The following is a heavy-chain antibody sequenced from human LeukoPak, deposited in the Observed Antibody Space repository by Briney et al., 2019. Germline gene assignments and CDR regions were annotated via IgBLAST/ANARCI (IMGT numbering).Heavy chain of an antibody. CDR1: GGSISSYY. J-gene: IGHJ6*02. Sequence: SETLSLTCTVSGGSISSYYWSWIRQPPGKGLEWIGYIYYSGSTNYNPSPKSRVTISVDTSKNQFSLKLSSVTAADTAVYYCARDPGGPYCSSTSCFDYYYGMDVWGQGTTVTVSS. D-gene: IGHD2-2*01. CDR3: ARDPGGPYCSSTSCFDYYYGMDV. CDR2: IYYSGST. V-gene: IGHV4-59*01.